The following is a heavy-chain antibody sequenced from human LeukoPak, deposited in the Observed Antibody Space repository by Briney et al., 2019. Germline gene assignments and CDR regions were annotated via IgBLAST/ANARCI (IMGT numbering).Heavy chain of an antibody. V-gene: IGHV4-39*07. Sequence: SETLSLTCTVSGGSISSSSYYWGWIRQPPGKGLEWIGSIYYSGSTYYNPSLKSRVTISVDTSKNQFSLKLSSVTAADTAVYYCAKMIVVAGRWFDPWGQGTLVTVSS. CDR2: IYYSGST. CDR1: GGSISSSSYY. J-gene: IGHJ5*02. D-gene: IGHD3-22*01. CDR3: AKMIVVAGRWFDP.